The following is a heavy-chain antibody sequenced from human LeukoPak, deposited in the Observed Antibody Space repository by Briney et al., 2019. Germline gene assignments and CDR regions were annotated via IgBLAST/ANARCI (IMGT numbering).Heavy chain of an antibody. J-gene: IGHJ4*02. D-gene: IGHD2-15*01. CDR3: ARGYCSGGSCYFDY. Sequence: GGSLRLSCAASGFTFTSSAMTWVRQAPGKEPEWVSTITGSGGSTYYADSVKGRFTISRDNSKNTLYLQMNSLKAEDTAVYCCARGYCSGGSCYFDYWGQGTLVTVSS. V-gene: IGHV3-23*01. CDR1: GFTFTSSA. CDR2: ITGSGGST.